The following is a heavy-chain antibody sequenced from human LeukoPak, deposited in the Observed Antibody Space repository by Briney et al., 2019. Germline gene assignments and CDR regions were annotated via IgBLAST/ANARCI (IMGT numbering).Heavy chain of an antibody. CDR1: GYTFTGYY. CDR3: ARELELLTRYYGMDV. CDR2: INPNSGGT. D-gene: IGHD1-26*01. J-gene: IGHJ6*02. V-gene: IGHV1-2*02. Sequence: ASVKVSCKASGYTFTGYYMHWVRQAPGKGLEWMGWINPNSGGTNYAQKFQGRVTMTRDTSISTAYMELSRLRSDDTAVYYCARELELLTRYYGMDVWGQGTTVTVSS.